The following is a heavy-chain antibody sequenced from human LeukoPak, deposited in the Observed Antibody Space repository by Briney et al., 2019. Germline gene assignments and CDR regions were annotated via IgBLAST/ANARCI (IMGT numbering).Heavy chain of an antibody. CDR3: ARDQTPFV. CDR2: IKQDGSEQ. Sequence: GGSLRLSCAASGFTYSNYWMTWVRQAPGKGLEWVANIKQDGSEQYYVDSVKGRFTISRDNAKNSLYLQMDSLRAEDTAVYYCARDQTPFVWGQGTLVTVSS. J-gene: IGHJ4*02. V-gene: IGHV3-7*01. CDR1: GFTYSNYW.